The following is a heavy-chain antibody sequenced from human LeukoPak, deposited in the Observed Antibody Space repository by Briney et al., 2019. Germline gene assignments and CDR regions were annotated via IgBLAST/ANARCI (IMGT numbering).Heavy chain of an antibody. D-gene: IGHD1-26*01. J-gene: IGHJ5*02. CDR3: ARFSGSGSYYGDWFDP. V-gene: IGHV3-21*01. CDR2: ITSSSSYI. CDR1: GFTFSSYT. Sequence: GGSLRLSCAASGFTFSSYTMNWVRQAPGKGLEWVSSITSSSSYIYYADSVKGRFTISRDNAKNSLYLQMNSLRAEDTAVYYCARFSGSGSYYGDWFDPWGQGTLVTVSS.